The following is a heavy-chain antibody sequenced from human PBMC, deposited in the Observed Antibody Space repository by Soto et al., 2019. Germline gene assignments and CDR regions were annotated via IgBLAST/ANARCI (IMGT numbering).Heavy chain of an antibody. V-gene: IGHV1-18*01. J-gene: IGHJ4*02. CDR1: GYTFTSYG. CDR3: ARDVGDYYYDSSGYYWPY. CDR2: ISAYNGNT. Sequence: QVQLVQSGAEVKKPGASVKVSCKASGYTFTSYGISWVRQAPGQGLEWMGWISAYNGNTNYAQKLQGRVTMTTDTATSTAYMELRSLRSDDTAVYYCARDVGDYYYDSSGYYWPYWGQGTLITVSS. D-gene: IGHD3-22*01.